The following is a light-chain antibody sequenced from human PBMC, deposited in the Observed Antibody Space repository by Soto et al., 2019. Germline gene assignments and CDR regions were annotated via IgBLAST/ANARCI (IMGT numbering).Light chain of an antibody. CDR2: DVN. CDR3: CSYAGAYIYV. J-gene: IGLJ1*01. V-gene: IGLV2-11*01. Sequence: QSVLAQPRSVSGSPGQSVTISCTGTSSDIGAYNYVSWYQQHPGKVPKLMLYDVNKRPSGVPDRFSGSKSGNTASLTISGLQADDEADYYCCSYAGAYIYVFATGTKVTVL. CDR1: SSDIGAYNY.